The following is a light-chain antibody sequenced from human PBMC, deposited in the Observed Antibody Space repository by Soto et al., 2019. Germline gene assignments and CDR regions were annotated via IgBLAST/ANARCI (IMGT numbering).Light chain of an antibody. CDR1: QSVSSY. J-gene: IGKJ4*01. V-gene: IGKV3-11*01. CDR2: DAS. Sequence: EIVFTQSPATLSLSPGERATLACRASQSVSSYLAWYQQKPGQAPRLLIYDASNRATGIPARFSGSGSGTDFTLTISSLEPEDFAVYYCQQRSNWPPGLTFGGGTKLEIK. CDR3: QQRSNWPPGLT.